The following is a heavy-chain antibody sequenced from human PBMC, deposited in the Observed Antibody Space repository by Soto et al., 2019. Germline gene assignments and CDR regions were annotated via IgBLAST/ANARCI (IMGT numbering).Heavy chain of an antibody. Sequence: QVQLVESGGGVVQPGRSLRLSCAASGFTFSSYGMHWVRQAPGKGLEWVAVISYDGSNKYYADSVKGRFTISRDNSKNTLYLQMNSLRAEDTGVYYCANDVDSSSWYEREYGYFDYWGQGTLVTVSS. V-gene: IGHV3-30*18. D-gene: IGHD6-13*01. CDR3: ANDVDSSSWYEREYGYFDY. J-gene: IGHJ4*02. CDR2: ISYDGSNK. CDR1: GFTFSSYG.